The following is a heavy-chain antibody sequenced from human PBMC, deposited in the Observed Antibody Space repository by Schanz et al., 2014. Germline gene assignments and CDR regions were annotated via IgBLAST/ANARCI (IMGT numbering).Heavy chain of an antibody. CDR3: ARYVEGYDGSGGGFDP. D-gene: IGHD2-15*01. CDR1: GFTFSTYA. Sequence: EVQLLDSGGGLVQPGGSLRLSCAASGFTFSTYAMSWVRQAPGKGLEWVSAISGSGGSTYYADSVKGRFTISRDNSKSTLYLQMISLRAEDTAVYYCARYVEGYDGSGGGFDPWGQGTLVTVSS. CDR2: ISGSGGST. V-gene: IGHV3-23*01. J-gene: IGHJ5*02.